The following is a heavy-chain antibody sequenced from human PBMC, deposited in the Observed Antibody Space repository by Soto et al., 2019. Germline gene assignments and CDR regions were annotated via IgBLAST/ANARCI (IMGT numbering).Heavy chain of an antibody. CDR1: GFTFSNYN. V-gene: IGHV3-48*01. CDR2: ISSGSSTI. CDR3: XXXXXXXTXXMDY. J-gene: IGHJ4*02. Sequence: EVQLVESGGGLVQPGGSLRLSCAASGFTFSNYNMNWVRQAPGKGLEWVSYISSGSSTIYYADSVKGRFTISRDNAKNSLYLQXNSLXXXXTXVYXXXXXXXXXTXXMDYWGQGTLVTVSS.